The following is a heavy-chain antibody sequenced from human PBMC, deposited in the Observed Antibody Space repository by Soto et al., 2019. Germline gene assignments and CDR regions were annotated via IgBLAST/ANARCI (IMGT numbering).Heavy chain of an antibody. J-gene: IGHJ5*02. Sequence: GESLKISCKASGYSFTRKWIRWVRQLPGKGPEWIGRIGPTDSNTNYSPSFPGHVTISVDKSASTPYVQWSSLKASDTTLYHCASILPPSWSSSFSGFDPWGQGALVTVSS. CDR2: IGPTDSNT. CDR3: ASILPPSWSSSFSGFDP. V-gene: IGHV5-10-1*01. D-gene: IGHD6-6*01. CDR1: GYSFTRKW.